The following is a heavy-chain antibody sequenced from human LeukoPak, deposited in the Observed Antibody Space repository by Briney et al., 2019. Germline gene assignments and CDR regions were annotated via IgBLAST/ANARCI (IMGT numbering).Heavy chain of an antibody. CDR2: IYYTGST. V-gene: IGHV4-59*11. CDR3: ARSYNSGSYYPYFFDY. J-gene: IGHJ4*02. CDR1: GGSISSHF. Sequence: SETLSLTCTVSGGSISSHFWSWIRQPPGKGLEWIGSIYYTGSTNYSPSLKSRVTISVDTSNKRFSLRLSSLTAADTAVYYCARSYNSGSYYPYFFDYWGQGTLVNVSS. D-gene: IGHD3-10*01.